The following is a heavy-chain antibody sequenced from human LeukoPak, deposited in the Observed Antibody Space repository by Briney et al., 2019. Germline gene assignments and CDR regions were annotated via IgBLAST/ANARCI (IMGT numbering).Heavy chain of an antibody. CDR2: IHYSGST. Sequence: PSETLSLTYTVSGGSISSYYWSWIRQPPGKGLEWIGYIHYSGSTNYNPSLKSRVTISVDTSKNQFSLKLSSVTAADTAVYYCARGGSGYRFDSWGQGTLVTVSS. V-gene: IGHV4-59*01. CDR3: ARGGSGYRFDS. J-gene: IGHJ4*02. CDR1: GGSISSYY. D-gene: IGHD3-22*01.